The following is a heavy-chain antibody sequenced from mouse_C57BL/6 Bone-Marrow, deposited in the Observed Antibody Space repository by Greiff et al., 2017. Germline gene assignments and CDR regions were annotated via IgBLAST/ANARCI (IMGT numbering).Heavy chain of an antibody. CDR2: INPNNGGT. J-gene: IGHJ3*01. CDR1: GYTFTDYN. Sequence: EVQLQQSGPELVKPGASVKIPCKASGYTFTDYNMDWVKQSHGKSLEWIGDINPNNGGTIYNQKFKGKATLTVDKSSSTAYMELRSLTSEDTAVYYCARGYGFSWFAYWGQGTLVTVSA. V-gene: IGHV1-18*01. D-gene: IGHD2-10*02. CDR3: ARGYGFSWFAY.